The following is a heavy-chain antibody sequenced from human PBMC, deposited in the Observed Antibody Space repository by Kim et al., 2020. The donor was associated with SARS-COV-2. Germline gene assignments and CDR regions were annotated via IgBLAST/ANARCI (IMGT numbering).Heavy chain of an antibody. V-gene: IGHV3-7*01. CDR3: ASDSIAVAGTTNDY. Sequence: VDSGKGRFTISRDNAKNSLYLQMNSLRAEDTAVYYCASDSIAVAGTTNDYWGQGTLVTVSS. D-gene: IGHD6-19*01. J-gene: IGHJ4*02.